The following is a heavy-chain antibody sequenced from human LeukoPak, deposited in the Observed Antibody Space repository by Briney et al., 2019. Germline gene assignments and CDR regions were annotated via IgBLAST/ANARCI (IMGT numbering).Heavy chain of an antibody. V-gene: IGHV4-4*07. CDR3: ARDNSMIGFYVWFDP. J-gene: IGHJ5*02. Sequence: PSETLSLTCTVSGGSISSYDWSWIRQPAGKGLEWIGRIYTSGSTNYNPSLKSRVTMSVDTSKNQFSLKQSSVTAADTAVYYCARDNSMIGFYVWFDPWGQGALVTVSS. D-gene: IGHD3-22*01. CDR2: IYTSGST. CDR1: GGSISSYD.